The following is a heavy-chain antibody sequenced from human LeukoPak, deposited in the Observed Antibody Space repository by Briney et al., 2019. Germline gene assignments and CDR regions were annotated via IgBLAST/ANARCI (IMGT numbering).Heavy chain of an antibody. CDR2: ISGNSDYT. J-gene: IGHJ5*02. CDR3: AKNPTGFPNWFDP. V-gene: IGHV3-23*01. Sequence: PGGSLRLSCAASGFTFSSSVMSWVRQAPGKGLEWVSVISGNSDYTYYADSVKGRFTISRDNSKNTLYLQVNSLRVEDTAVYYCAKNPTGFPNWFDPWGQGTLVTVSS. CDR1: GFTFSSSV. D-gene: IGHD1-14*01.